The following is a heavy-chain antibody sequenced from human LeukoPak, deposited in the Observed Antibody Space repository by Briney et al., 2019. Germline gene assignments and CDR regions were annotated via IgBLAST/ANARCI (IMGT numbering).Heavy chain of an antibody. J-gene: IGHJ5*02. CDR3: AKGYCSSTSCHPTDHNWFDP. Sequence: ASVKVSCKASGYTFTSYGISWVRQAPGQGLEWMGWISAYNGNTNYAQKLQGRVTMTTDTSTSTTYMELRSLRTDDTAVYYCAKGYCSSTSCHPTDHNWFDPWGQGTLVTVSS. V-gene: IGHV1-18*01. CDR2: ISAYNGNT. CDR1: GYTFTSYG. D-gene: IGHD2-2*01.